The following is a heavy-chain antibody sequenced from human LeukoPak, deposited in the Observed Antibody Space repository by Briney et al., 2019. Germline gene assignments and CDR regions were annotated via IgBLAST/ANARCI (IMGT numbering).Heavy chain of an antibody. CDR3: AREHDFWRAMVAFDI. CDR2: ISGSGGST. D-gene: IGHD3/OR15-3a*01. CDR1: GFTFSSYA. V-gene: IGHV3-23*01. J-gene: IGHJ3*02. Sequence: PGGSLRLSCAASGFTFSSYAMSWVRQAPGKGLEWVSAISGSGGSTYYADSVKGRFTISRDNAKNSLYLQMNSLRAEDTAVYYCAREHDFWRAMVAFDIWGQGTMVTVSS.